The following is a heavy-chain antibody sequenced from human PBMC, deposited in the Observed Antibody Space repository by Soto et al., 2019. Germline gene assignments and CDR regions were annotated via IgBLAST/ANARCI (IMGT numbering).Heavy chain of an antibody. J-gene: IGHJ6*02. V-gene: IGHV2-26*01. Sequence: QVTLKESGPALVKPTETLTLTCTVSGFSLTTGKMGVSWIRQPPGNALEWLAHIFSDNERSYSTFLQGRLTITKDTSGSQVVLSMTNVDPVDTATYYCARMKVDTYQFYYAMDVWGQGTTVTVSS. D-gene: IGHD2-2*01. CDR2: IFSDNER. CDR3: ARMKVDTYQFYYAMDV. CDR1: GFSLTTGKMG.